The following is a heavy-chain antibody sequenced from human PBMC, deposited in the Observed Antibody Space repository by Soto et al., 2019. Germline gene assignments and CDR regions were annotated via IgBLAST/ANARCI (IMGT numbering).Heavy chain of an antibody. D-gene: IGHD1-26*01. CDR1: GGSISSSSYY. CDR3: AKDSNSGHYDY. CDR2: IYYSGST. Sequence: SETLSLTCTVSGGSISSSSYYWGWIRQPPGKGLEWIGSIYYSGSTYYNPSLKSRVPISVDTSKNQFSLKLSSVTAADTAVYYCAKDSNSGHYDYWGQGTLVTVSS. J-gene: IGHJ4*02. V-gene: IGHV4-39*02.